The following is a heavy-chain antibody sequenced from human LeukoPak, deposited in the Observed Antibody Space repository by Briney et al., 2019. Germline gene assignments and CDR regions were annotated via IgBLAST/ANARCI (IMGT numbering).Heavy chain of an antibody. CDR1: GGSISSSSYY. J-gene: IGHJ4*02. Sequence: PSETLSLTCTVSGGSISSSSYYWGWIRQPPGKGLEWIVSIYYSGSTYYNPSLKGRVTISVDTSKNQFSLKLSSVTAADTAVYYCARGDSYSSGWYDGYYFDYWGQGTLVTVSS. CDR2: IYYSGST. CDR3: ARGDSYSSGWYDGYYFDY. D-gene: IGHD6-19*01. V-gene: IGHV4-39*01.